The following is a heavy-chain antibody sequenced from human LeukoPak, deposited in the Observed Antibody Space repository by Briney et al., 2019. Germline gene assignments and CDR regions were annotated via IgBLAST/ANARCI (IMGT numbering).Heavy chain of an antibody. CDR3: ARVSGGYDFWNGSIRGYFDY. D-gene: IGHD3-3*01. V-gene: IGHV5-51*01. CDR1: GYSFTSYW. Sequence: GESLKISCKGSGYSFTSYWIGWVRQMPGKGLEWMGIIYPGDSDTRYSPSFQGQVTISADKSISTAYLQWSSLKASDTAMYYCARVSGGYDFWNGSIRGYFDYWGQGTLVTVSS. CDR2: IYPGDSDT. J-gene: IGHJ4*02.